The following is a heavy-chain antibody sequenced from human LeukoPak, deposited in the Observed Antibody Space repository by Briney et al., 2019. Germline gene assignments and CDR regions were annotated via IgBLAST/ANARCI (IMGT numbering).Heavy chain of an antibody. V-gene: IGHV3-53*01. D-gene: IGHD1-14*01. J-gene: IGHJ4*02. Sequence: GGSLRLSCTASGFTVSNIYMSWVRQAPGKGLEWVSVIYSGGNTYYADSVKGRFTISRDNSKNTLYLQMNSLRAEDTAVYYCARNRPGQAIDYWGQGTLVTVSS. CDR1: GFTVSNIY. CDR2: IYSGGNT. CDR3: ARNRPGQAIDY.